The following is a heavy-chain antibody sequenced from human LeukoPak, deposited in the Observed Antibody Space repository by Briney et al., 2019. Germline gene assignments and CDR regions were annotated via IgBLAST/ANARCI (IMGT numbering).Heavy chain of an antibody. CDR3: ANTYYYDSSGYPHDAFDI. Sequence: PGRSLRLSCAASGFTFSSYGMHWVRQAPGKGLEWVAVISYDGSNKYYTDSVKGRFTISRDNSKNTLYLQMNSLRAEDTAVYYCANTYYYDSSGYPHDAFDIWGQGTMLTVSS. D-gene: IGHD3-22*01. CDR2: ISYDGSNK. J-gene: IGHJ3*02. V-gene: IGHV3-30*18. CDR1: GFTFSSYG.